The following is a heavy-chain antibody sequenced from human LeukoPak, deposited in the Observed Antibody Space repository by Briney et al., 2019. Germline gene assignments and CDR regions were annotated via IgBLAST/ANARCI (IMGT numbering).Heavy chain of an antibody. CDR3: ARSIAVAGQYYFDY. Sequence: GASVTVSCKASGGTFSSYAISWVRQAPGQGLEWVGGIIPIFGTANYAQKFQGRVTITADESTSTAYMELSSLRSEDTAVYYCARSIAVAGQYYFDYWGQGTLVTVSS. CDR2: IIPIFGTA. J-gene: IGHJ4*02. V-gene: IGHV1-69*13. D-gene: IGHD6-19*01. CDR1: GGTFSSYA.